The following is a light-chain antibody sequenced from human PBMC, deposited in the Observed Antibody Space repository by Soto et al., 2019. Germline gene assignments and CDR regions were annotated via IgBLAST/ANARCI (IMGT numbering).Light chain of an antibody. CDR3: QQYNNWPPSIT. Sequence: EIVMTQSPATLSVSPGERATLSCRASQSVSSNLAWYQQKPAQAPRLLIYGAATRATGIPARFSGSGSGTEFTRTIRSLQSEDFAVYYCQQYNNWPPSITFGQGTRLEIK. CDR1: QSVSSN. V-gene: IGKV3-15*01. J-gene: IGKJ5*01. CDR2: GAA.